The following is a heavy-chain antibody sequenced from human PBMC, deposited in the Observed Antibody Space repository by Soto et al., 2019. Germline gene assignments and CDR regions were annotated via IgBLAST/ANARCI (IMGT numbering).Heavy chain of an antibody. CDR2: IYPGVSDT. J-gene: IGHJ6*02. D-gene: IGHD2-2*01. Sequence: PGESLKISCKGSGYSFTNYWIGWVRQMPGKGLEWMGIIYPGVSDTRYSPSFQDQITISADKSISSAYLPSSSLKASDNAISYRARLSGSTTTSGDYSYYDMDVWGRGTKVTVSS. V-gene: IGHV5-51*01. CDR3: ARLSGSTTTSGDYSYYDMDV. CDR1: GYSFTNYW.